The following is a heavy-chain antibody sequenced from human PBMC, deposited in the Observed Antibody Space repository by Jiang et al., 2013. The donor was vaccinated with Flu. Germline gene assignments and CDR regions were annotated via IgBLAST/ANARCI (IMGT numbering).Heavy chain of an antibody. D-gene: IGHD2-15*01. Sequence: GSGLVKPSQTLSLTCSVSGGSISSGSYYWTWIRQPAGKGLEWIGRISTSGNTNYNPSLKSRVTISVDTSKNQFSLKLNSVTAADTAVYYCATSLAYCSGGTCYKFDYWGQGTLVTVSS. CDR2: ISTSGNT. J-gene: IGHJ4*02. CDR1: GGSISSGSYY. CDR3: ATSLAYCSGGTCYKFDY. V-gene: IGHV4-61*02.